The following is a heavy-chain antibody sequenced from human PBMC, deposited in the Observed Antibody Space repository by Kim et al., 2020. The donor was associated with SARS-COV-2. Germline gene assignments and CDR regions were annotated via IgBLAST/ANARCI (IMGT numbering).Heavy chain of an antibody. CDR3: ASSGYGGYVDY. J-gene: IGHJ4*02. D-gene: IGHD5-12*01. CDR1: GGSISSSSYY. CDR2: IYYSGST. V-gene: IGHV4-39*07. Sequence: SETLSLTCTVSGGSISSSSYYWGWIRQPPGKGLEWIGSIYYSGSTYYNPSLKSRVTISVDTSKNQFSLKLSSVTAADTAVYYCASSGYGGYVDYWGQGTLVTVSS.